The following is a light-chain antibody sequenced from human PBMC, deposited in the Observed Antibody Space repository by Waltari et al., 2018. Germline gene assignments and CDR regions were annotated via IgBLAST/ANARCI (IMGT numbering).Light chain of an antibody. CDR3: QTGGFGIWV. J-gene: IGLJ3*02. Sequence: QLMLTQSPSASASLGASVKLTCTLSSGHSSYAIAWHQQQPEKGPRSLMKVNSDGSPIKGDGIPDRFSGSSSGAERYLTISSLQSEDEADYYCQTGGFGIWVFGGGTKLTVL. V-gene: IGLV4-69*01. CDR2: VNSDGSP. CDR1: SGHSSYA.